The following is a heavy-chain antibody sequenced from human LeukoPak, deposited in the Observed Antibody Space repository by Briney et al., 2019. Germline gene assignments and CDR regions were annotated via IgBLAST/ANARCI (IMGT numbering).Heavy chain of an antibody. CDR2: IYYSGST. V-gene: IGHV4-31*03. CDR3: ARDRSQDYYYYYMDV. J-gene: IGHJ6*03. Sequence: SETLSLTCTVSGGSISSGGYYWSWIRQHPGKGLELIGYIYYSGSTYYNPSLKSRVTISVDTSKDQFSLKLSSVTAADTAVYYCARDRSQDYYYYYMDVWGKGTTVTVSS. CDR1: GGSISSGGYY.